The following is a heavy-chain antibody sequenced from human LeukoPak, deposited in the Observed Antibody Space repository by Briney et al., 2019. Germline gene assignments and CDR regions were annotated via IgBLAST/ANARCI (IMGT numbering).Heavy chain of an antibody. Sequence: GGTLRLSCAASGFTFSSYGMSWVRQAPGKGLEWVSVISGSGGSTYYADSVKGRFTISRDNSKNTLYLQMNSLRAEDTAVYYCAKSIRYSSSEIYWGQGTLITVSS. CDR1: GFTFSSYG. CDR2: ISGSGGST. J-gene: IGHJ4*02. CDR3: AKSIRYSSSEIY. D-gene: IGHD6-13*01. V-gene: IGHV3-23*01.